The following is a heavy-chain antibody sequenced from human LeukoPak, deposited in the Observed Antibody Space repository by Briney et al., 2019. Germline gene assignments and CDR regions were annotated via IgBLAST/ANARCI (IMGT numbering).Heavy chain of an antibody. V-gene: IGHV3-23*01. Sequence: GGSLRPSCAASGFTFSSYAMSWVRQAPGKGLEWVSAISASGLTTYYADSVKGRFSISRDNSKNTLYLQMSSLRADDTAVYYCAKEPREYCSRTSCPNWIDDWGQGTLVTVSS. J-gene: IGHJ5*02. D-gene: IGHD2-2*01. CDR1: GFTFSSYA. CDR3: AKEPREYCSRTSCPNWIDD. CDR2: ISASGLTT.